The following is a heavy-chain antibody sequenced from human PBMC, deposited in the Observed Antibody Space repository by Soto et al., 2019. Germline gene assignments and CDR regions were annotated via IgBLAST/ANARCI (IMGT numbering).Heavy chain of an antibody. D-gene: IGHD3-22*01. CDR1: GASISSAY. CDR3: ARGYYDSSGSSNTFDI. CDR2: IHNSGST. J-gene: IGHJ3*02. V-gene: IGHV4-59*01. Sequence: QVQLQESGPGLVKPSETLSLTCSVSGASISSAYWSWIRQPPGKGPEWIGYIHNSGSTNYNPSLKSRVTISVDTPKNQFSLRLSSVTTADTAMYYCARGYYDSSGSSNTFDIRGQGTMVTVSS.